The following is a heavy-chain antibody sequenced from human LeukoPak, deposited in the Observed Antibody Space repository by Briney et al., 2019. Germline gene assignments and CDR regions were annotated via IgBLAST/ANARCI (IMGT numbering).Heavy chain of an antibody. J-gene: IGHJ4*02. Sequence: SETLSLTCTVSGGSISSYYWSWIRQPPGKGLEWIGEINHSGSTNYNPSLKSRVTISVDTSKNQFSLKLSSVTAADTAVYYCAREGVAARPFDYWGQGTLVTVSS. V-gene: IGHV4-34*01. CDR1: GGSISSYY. CDR2: INHSGST. D-gene: IGHD6-6*01. CDR3: AREGVAARPFDY.